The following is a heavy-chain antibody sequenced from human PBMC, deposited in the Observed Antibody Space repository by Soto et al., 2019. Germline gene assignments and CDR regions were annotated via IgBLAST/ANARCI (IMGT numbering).Heavy chain of an antibody. CDR1: GYTLTELS. V-gene: IGHV1-24*01. CDR3: AIGYPYWSGGSCYILRLVY. Sequence: GPSVKVSCKVSGYTLTELSMHWVRQAPGKGLEWMGGFDPEDGETIYAQKFQSRVTMTEDTSTDTAYMELSRLRSEDTAVYYCAIGYPYWSGGSCYILRLVYGGQGTLVTVSS. J-gene: IGHJ4*02. CDR2: FDPEDGET. D-gene: IGHD2-15*01.